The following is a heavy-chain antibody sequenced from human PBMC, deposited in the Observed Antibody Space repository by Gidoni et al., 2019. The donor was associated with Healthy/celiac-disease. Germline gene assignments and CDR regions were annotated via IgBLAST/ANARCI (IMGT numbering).Heavy chain of an antibody. D-gene: IGHD3-9*01. CDR3: ARLNDILTGYYWGFDY. CDR2: IYYSGST. Sequence: GPGLVKPSQTLSLTCTVSGGSISSGGYYWSWIRQHPGKGLEWIGYIYYSGSTYYNPSLKSRVTISVDTSKNQFSLKLSSVTAADTAVYYCARLNDILTGYYWGFDYWGQGTLVTVSS. J-gene: IGHJ4*02. CDR1: GGSISSGGYY. V-gene: IGHV4-31*03.